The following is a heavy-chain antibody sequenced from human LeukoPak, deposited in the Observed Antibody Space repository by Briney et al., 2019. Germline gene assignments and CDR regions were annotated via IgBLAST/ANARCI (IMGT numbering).Heavy chain of an antibody. J-gene: IGHJ3*02. CDR2: ISSNSRNT. CDR3: ARILSSSHAFDI. Sequence: SGGSLRLSCAASGFTFISSDMNWVRQAPGKGLEWVPSISSNSRNTHYADSLKGRFTISRDNAKNSLYLQMNSLRAEDTAVYYCARILSSSHAFDIWGQGTMVTVSS. CDR1: GFTFISSD. V-gene: IGHV3-21*01. D-gene: IGHD6-13*01.